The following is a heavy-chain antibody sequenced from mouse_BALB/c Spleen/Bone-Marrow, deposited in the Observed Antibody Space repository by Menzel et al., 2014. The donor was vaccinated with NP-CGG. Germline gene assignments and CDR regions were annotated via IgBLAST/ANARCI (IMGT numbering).Heavy chain of an antibody. CDR2: IYPGNSDT. D-gene: IGHD3-1*01. J-gene: IGHJ2*01. Sequence: EVQLQESGTVLARPGAAVKMSCKASGYTFSNYWMHWVKQRPGQDLEWIGTIYPGNSDTTYNQKFKGKAKLTAVTSTSTAYMELSSLTNEDSAVYYCTTLARSDFDYWGQGTTLTVSS. CDR3: TTLARSDFDY. V-gene: IGHV1-5*01. CDR1: GYTFSNYW.